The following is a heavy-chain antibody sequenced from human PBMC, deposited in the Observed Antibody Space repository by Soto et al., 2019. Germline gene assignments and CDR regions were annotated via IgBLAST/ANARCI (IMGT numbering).Heavy chain of an antibody. CDR3: ARRTAAAGNWFDP. Sequence: ASLKVSCKASGYTFSDYYLHWVRQAPGQGLEWMGWISPNSGATEYAQKFQGRVTITADESTSTAYMELSSLRSEDTAVYYCARRTAAAGNWFDPWGQGTLVNVSS. D-gene: IGHD6-25*01. CDR1: GYTFSDYY. V-gene: IGHV1-2*02. J-gene: IGHJ5*02. CDR2: ISPNSGAT.